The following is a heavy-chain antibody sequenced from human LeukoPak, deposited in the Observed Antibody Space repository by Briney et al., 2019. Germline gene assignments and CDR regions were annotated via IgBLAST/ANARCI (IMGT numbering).Heavy chain of an antibody. CDR2: ISAYNGNT. D-gene: IGHD3-22*01. Sequence: DSVKVSCKASGYTFTSYGISWVRQAPGQGLERMGWISAYNGNTNYAQKLQGRVTMTTDTSTSTAYMELRSLRYDDTAVYYCSRSDGIVVVTEFDYWGQGTLLTVSS. V-gene: IGHV1-18*01. CDR3: SRSDGIVVVTEFDY. CDR1: GYTFTSYG. J-gene: IGHJ4*02.